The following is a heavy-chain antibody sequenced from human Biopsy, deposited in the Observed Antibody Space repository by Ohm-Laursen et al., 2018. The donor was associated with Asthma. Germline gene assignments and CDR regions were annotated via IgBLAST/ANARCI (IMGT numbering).Heavy chain of an antibody. D-gene: IGHD4-17*01. CDR3: ARVRRYGDIFFGMDV. J-gene: IGHJ6*01. Sequence: PSETLSLTCTVSGGYIDSHDWSWCWIRQSPGKGLQWLGYAHFSGSTHYNPSLDRRIRMSVDTSKSQVSLGLTSVSAADTAVYFCARVRRYGDIFFGMDVWGQGTTVTVSS. CDR1: GGYIDSHDWS. V-gene: IGHV4-30-4*01. CDR2: AHFSGST.